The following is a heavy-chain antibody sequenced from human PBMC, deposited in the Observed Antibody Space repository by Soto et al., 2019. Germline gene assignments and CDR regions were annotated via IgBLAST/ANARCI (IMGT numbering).Heavy chain of an antibody. CDR3: ASPRPGGYYYYGKDV. CDR1: GYTFTSHG. CDR2: ISAYNGNT. Sequence: ASVNVSCKASGYTFTSHGISWVRQAPGQGLEWMGWISAYNGNTNYAQKLQGRVTMTTDTSTSTAYLELRSLRSDDTAVYYCASPRPGGYYYYGKDVWGQGTTVTVSS. J-gene: IGHJ6*02. D-gene: IGHD6-6*01. V-gene: IGHV1-18*01.